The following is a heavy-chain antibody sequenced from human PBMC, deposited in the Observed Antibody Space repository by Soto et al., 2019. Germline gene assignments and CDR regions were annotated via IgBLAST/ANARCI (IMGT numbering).Heavy chain of an antibody. Sequence: LRLSFAASGFTFSSYAIHWVRQAPGKGLEWVAVISYDGNDEQYADSVKGRFTISRDNSKNTLYLEMNSLRAEDTAVYYCAKTFGDSYGYFVNWLDPWGQGALVTVSS. J-gene: IGHJ5*02. CDR3: AKTFGDSYGYFVNWLDP. CDR2: ISYDGNDE. D-gene: IGHD3-22*01. CDR1: GFTFSSYA. V-gene: IGHV3-30*18.